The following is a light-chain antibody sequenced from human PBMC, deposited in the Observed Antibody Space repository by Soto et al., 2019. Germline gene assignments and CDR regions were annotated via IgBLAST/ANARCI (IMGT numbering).Light chain of an antibody. V-gene: IGKV3-20*01. J-gene: IGKJ1*01. CDR3: QQYGSSQWT. Sequence: EIVLTQSPGTLSLSPGERATLSCRASQSVSSSSLAWYQQKRGQAPRLLSYETSSRATGIPGRFSGSGSGTDFTLTITRLEPEDFAVYYCQQYGSSQWTFGQGTKVEIK. CDR1: QSVSSSS. CDR2: ETS.